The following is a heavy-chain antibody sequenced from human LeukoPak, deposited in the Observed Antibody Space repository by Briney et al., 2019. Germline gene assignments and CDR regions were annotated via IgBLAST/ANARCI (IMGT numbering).Heavy chain of an antibody. V-gene: IGHV3-23*01. J-gene: IGHJ6*02. CDR3: AKDRRFTNQAGYYGLDV. CDR1: GFTFTTYA. CDR2: ISGSGGST. Sequence: PGGSLRLSCVASGFTFTTYAMSWVRQAPGKGLEWVSAISGSGGSTFYADSVKGRFTISRDNSKNTLYLQMNSLRAEDTAVYYCAKDRRFTNQAGYYGLDVWGQGTTVAVSS. D-gene: IGHD2-8*01.